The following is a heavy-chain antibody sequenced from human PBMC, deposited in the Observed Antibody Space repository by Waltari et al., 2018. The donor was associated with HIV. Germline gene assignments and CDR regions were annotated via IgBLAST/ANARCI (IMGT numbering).Heavy chain of an antibody. CDR2: ISGSGGTT. CDR1: GFTFSGSA. CDR3: AKIGYESGSYYYRDAFDM. V-gene: IGHV3-23*01. Sequence: EVQLLESGGGLVQPAGSLRLSCAASGFTFSGSAMSWVGQAPGKGLGGVSRISGSGGTTDYADFVKGRFTISRDNSKNTLYLQINSLRAEDTAIYYFAKIGYESGSYYYRDAFDMWGQGTMVTVSS. J-gene: IGHJ3*02. D-gene: IGHD3-22*01.